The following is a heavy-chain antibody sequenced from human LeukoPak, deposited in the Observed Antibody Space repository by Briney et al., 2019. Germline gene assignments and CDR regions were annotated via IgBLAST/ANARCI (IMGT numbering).Heavy chain of an antibody. J-gene: IGHJ4*02. D-gene: IGHD5-12*01. V-gene: IGHV3-7*01. CDR2: IKQDGSKK. Sequence: GGSLRLSCAASGFTFSDYYMSWIRQAPGKGLEWVANIKQDGSKKSYVDSVKGRFTISRDNAKNSLYLQMNSLRAEDTAIYYCAKDRRLPWDYFDSWGQGTQVTVSS. CDR3: AKDRRLPWDYFDS. CDR1: GFTFSDYY.